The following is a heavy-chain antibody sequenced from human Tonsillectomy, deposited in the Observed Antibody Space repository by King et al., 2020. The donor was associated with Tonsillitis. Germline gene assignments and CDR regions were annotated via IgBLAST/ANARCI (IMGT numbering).Heavy chain of an antibody. CDR3: ASWIQLCRDSNDY. CDR1: GFTFSSYG. D-gene: IGHD5-18*01. Sequence: VQLVESGGGVVQPGRSLRLSCAASGFTFSSYGMHWVRQAPGKGLEWVAVISYDGSNKYYADSVKGRFTISRDNYKNTLYLQMNSLSAKDTAVYYCASWIQLCRDSNDYWGQGTLVTVSS. V-gene: IGHV3-30*03. CDR2: ISYDGSNK. J-gene: IGHJ4*02.